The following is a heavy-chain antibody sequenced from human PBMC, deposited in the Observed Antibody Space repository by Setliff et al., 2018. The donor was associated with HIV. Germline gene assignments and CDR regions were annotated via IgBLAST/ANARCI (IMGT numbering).Heavy chain of an antibody. CDR1: GGSISSYY. D-gene: IGHD3-22*01. J-gene: IGHJ3*02. CDR2: IYYSGST. Sequence: TSETLSLTCTVSGGSISSYYWSWIRQPPGKGLEWIGYIYYSGSTNYNPSLKSRVTISVDTSKNQFSLKLSSVTAADTAVYYCARGPSITMTNDAFDIWGQGTMVTVSS. V-gene: IGHV4-59*01. CDR3: ARGPSITMTNDAFDI.